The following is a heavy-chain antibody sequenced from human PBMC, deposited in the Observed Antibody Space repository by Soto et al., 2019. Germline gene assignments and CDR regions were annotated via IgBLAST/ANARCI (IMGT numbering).Heavy chain of an antibody. V-gene: IGHV3-74*01. J-gene: IGHJ4*02. Sequence: VQLVESGGGLVQPGGSLRISCAASGFTFSNYWMHWVRQAPGKGLVWLSRINTDGSDTFYADSVKGRFTISRDNPKKTLYLQMSRLRADDTAVYYCAKGRAVGTDWGQGTLVTVSS. CDR2: INTDGSDT. CDR3: AKGRAVGTD. D-gene: IGHD2-21*02. CDR1: GFTFSNYW.